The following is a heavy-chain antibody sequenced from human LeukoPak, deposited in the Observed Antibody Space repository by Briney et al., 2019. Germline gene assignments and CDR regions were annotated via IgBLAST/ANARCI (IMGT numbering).Heavy chain of an antibody. D-gene: IGHD6-13*01. J-gene: IGHJ4*02. Sequence: SETLSLTCTGSGYSISSGYYWGWIRQPPGKGLEWIGSIDHSGSTYYNPSLKSRVTISVDTSKNQFSLKLSSVTAADTAVYYCAREKAAAVGYWGQGTLVTVSS. CDR1: GYSISSGYY. CDR3: AREKAAAVGY. V-gene: IGHV4-38-2*02. CDR2: IDHSGST.